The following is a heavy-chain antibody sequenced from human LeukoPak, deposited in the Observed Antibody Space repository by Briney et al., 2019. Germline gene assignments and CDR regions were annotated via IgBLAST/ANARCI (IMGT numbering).Heavy chain of an antibody. D-gene: IGHD3-16*02. CDR3: AVKRYYDYVWGSYRAVDFDY. CDR1: GFTFSSYS. Sequence: GGSLRLSCAASGFTFSSYSMNWVRQAPGKGLEWVSSISSSSSYIYYADSVKGRFTISRDNAKNSLYLQMNSLRAEDTAVYYCAVKRYYDYVWGSYRAVDFDYWGQGTLVTVSS. V-gene: IGHV3-21*01. CDR2: ISSSSSYI. J-gene: IGHJ4*02.